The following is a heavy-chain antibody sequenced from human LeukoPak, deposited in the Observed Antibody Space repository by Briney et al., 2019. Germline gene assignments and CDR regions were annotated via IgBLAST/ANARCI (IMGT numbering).Heavy chain of an antibody. CDR3: ASGGLLAFDP. V-gene: IGHV3-21*04. CDR2: ISISSSYR. Sequence: GGSLRLSCAASGFTFNRYSMNWVRQAPGKGLEWISSISISSSYRYYADSVKGRFTISRDNAKNSLYLQMNSLRAEDTAVYYCASGGLLAFDPWGQGTLVTVSS. CDR1: GFTFNRYS. J-gene: IGHJ5*02.